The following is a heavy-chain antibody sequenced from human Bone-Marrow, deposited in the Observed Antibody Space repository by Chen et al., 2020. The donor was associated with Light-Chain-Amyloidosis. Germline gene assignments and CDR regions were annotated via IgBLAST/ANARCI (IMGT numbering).Heavy chain of an antibody. Sequence: QVQLVQSGSELKKPGASVKISCKASGFTFTTYAMTWVRQAPGQGLEWMGWINTQTGHPTYAQGFTGRFVFSLDTSVSTASLHISSLKAEDTAVYYCARVDFLTGYYSTFDYWGQGTLVTVSS. J-gene: IGHJ4*02. V-gene: IGHV7-4-1*02. CDR2: INTQTGHP. CDR1: GFTFTTYA. D-gene: IGHD3-9*01. CDR3: ARVDFLTGYYSTFDY.